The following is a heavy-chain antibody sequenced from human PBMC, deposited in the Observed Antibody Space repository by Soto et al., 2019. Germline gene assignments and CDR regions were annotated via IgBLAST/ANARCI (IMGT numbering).Heavy chain of an antibody. CDR2: IYSHGDT. V-gene: IGHV3-53*05. D-gene: IGHD2-15*01. CDR3: ARKTDSGGNGGF. CDR1: GFTVSNNY. Sequence: EVRLVETGGDLIQPGGSLRLSCAVSGFTVSNNYMYWVRQPPGKGLEWVSLIYSHGDTRYADSVRGRFTVSRDNSKNTFYLQMNSLRSEDTAVYYCARKTDSGGNGGFWGKGTLVTVSS. J-gene: IGHJ4*02.